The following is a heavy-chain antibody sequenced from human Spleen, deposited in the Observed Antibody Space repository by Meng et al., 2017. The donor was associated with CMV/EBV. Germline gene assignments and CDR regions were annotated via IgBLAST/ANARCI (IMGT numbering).Heavy chain of an antibody. CDR2: IYWDDDK. CDR1: GFSLTTSGVG. Sequence: QITLKESGPTLVKPXQTLTLTCTFSGFSLTTSGVGVRWIRQPPGKALEWLAHIYWDDDKSYCPDLKSRLTITKDTSKNQVVLTMTNMDPVDTATDYGDHSGSGWYDSLGAMLGDYLDDWGPGTLGTVSS. D-gene: IGHD6-19*01. V-gene: IGHV2-5*02. CDR3: DHSGSGWYDSLGAMLGDYLDD. J-gene: IGHJ4*02.